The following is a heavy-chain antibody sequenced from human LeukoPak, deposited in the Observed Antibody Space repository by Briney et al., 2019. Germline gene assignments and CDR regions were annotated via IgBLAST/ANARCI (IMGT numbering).Heavy chain of an antibody. J-gene: IGHJ4*02. Sequence: VGSLRLSSAASGFAFSSDSMNSVCQAPRKGLWWVSSISSSISYIYYADSVTGRFTSVRDKAKNSLYLQMNSLRAEDTAVYYCARDAPQGRGYIWGSYQAPDYWGQGTLVTVSS. CDR3: ARDAPQGRGYIWGSYQAPDY. CDR2: ISSSISYI. CDR1: GFAFSSDS. V-gene: IGHV3-21*01. D-gene: IGHD3-16*01.